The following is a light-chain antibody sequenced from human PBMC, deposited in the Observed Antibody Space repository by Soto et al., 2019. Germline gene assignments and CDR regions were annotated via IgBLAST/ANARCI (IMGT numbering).Light chain of an antibody. CDR2: DIY. CDR3: CSHAGSSVV. CDR1: SGDVGRYSF. Sequence: QSALTQPRSVSGSPGQSVTISCTGTSGDVGRYSFVSWYQQHPGKAPKLILYDIYKRPSGVPDRFSGSKSGNTASLTISGLQAEDETDYYCCSHAGSSVVVGTGSKVTVL. J-gene: IGLJ1*01. V-gene: IGLV2-11*01.